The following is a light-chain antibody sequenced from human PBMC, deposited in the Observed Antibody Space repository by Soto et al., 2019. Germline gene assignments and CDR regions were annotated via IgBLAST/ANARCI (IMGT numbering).Light chain of an antibody. V-gene: IGKV1-5*03. Sequence: DIQMTQSPSTLSGSVGDRVTITCRASQTISSWLAWYQQKPGKAPKLLIYKASTLKSGVPSRFSGSGSGTESTLTISSLQPDDFATYDCQHYNSYSEAFGQGNKVELK. J-gene: IGKJ1*01. CDR3: QHYNSYSEA. CDR1: QTISSW. CDR2: KAS.